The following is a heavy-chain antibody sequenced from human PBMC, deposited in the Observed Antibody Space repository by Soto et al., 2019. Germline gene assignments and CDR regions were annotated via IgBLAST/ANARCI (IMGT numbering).Heavy chain of an antibody. Sequence: SVKVSCKASGGTFSSYAISWLRQAPGEGLEWMGGIIPIFGTANYAQKFQGRVTITADESTSTAYMELSSLRSEDTAVYYCARAGYYYDSSGYSWFDPWGQGTLVTVSS. J-gene: IGHJ5*02. CDR1: GGTFSSYA. CDR2: IIPIFGTA. D-gene: IGHD3-22*01. CDR3: ARAGYYYDSSGYSWFDP. V-gene: IGHV1-69*13.